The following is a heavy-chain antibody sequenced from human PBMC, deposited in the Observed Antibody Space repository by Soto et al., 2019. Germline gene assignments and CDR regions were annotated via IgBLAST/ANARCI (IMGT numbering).Heavy chain of an antibody. CDR1: GYTFTSYG. D-gene: IGHD3-9*01. V-gene: IGHV1-18*01. CDR2: ISAYNGNT. CDR3: ARDLTPGLVDH. J-gene: IGHJ4*02. Sequence: QVQLVQSGAEVKKPGASVKVSCKASGYTFTSYGISWVRQAPGQGLEWMGWISAYNGNTKYAQKLQGRVTVTTDTSMSTAYMELRSLTSDDTAVYYCARDLTPGLVDHWGQGTLVPVSS.